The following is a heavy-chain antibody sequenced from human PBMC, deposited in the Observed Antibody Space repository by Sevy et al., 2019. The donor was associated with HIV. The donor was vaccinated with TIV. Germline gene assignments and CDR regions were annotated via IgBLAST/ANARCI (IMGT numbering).Heavy chain of an antibody. J-gene: IGHJ5*02. V-gene: IGHV1-2*02. Sequence: ASVKVSCKASGYTFTGYYMHWVRQAPGQGLEWMGWINPNSGGTNYAQKFQGRVTMTRDTSISTAYMELSRLRSDDTAVYYCARERVYCSGGSCKPGGWFDPWGQEPWSPSPQ. CDR2: INPNSGGT. CDR1: GYTFTGYY. CDR3: ARERVYCSGGSCKPGGWFDP. D-gene: IGHD2-15*01.